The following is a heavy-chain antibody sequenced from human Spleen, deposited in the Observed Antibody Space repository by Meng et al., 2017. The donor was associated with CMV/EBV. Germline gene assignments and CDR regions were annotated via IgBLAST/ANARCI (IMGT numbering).Heavy chain of an antibody. CDR1: GDSVSSNSAA. CDR3: ARDGVGSCTSTTCHNVFDV. CDR2: TYNRSKWYN. V-gene: IGHV6-1*01. J-gene: IGHJ3*01. Sequence: LRLSCAISGDSVSSNSAAWNWIRQSPSRGHEWLGRTYNRSKWYNDYAVSVKSRITINPDTSKNQFALRLNSVTPEDTAVYYCARDGVGSCTSTTCHNVFDVWGLGTMVTVSS. D-gene: IGHD2-2*02.